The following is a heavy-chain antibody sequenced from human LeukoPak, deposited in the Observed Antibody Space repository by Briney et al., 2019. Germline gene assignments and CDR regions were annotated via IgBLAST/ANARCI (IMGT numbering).Heavy chain of an antibody. V-gene: IGHV3-23*01. CDR3: AKSPFRATTSFY. CDR2: ITGSGGST. J-gene: IGHJ4*02. D-gene: IGHD4-17*01. Sequence: QPGGSLRLSCAASGFTFSSYAMSWVRQAPGKGLEWVSAITGSGGSTYYADSVKGRFTISRDNSKNTLYLQMNSLRAEDTAVYYCAKSPFRATTSFYWGQGTLVTVSS. CDR1: GFTFSSYA.